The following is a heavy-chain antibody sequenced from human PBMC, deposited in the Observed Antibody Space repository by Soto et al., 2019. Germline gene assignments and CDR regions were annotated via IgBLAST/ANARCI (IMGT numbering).Heavy chain of an antibody. D-gene: IGHD6-6*01. CDR3: AKDSIAGRPDYNYGMDV. J-gene: IGHJ6*02. CDR1: GFTFSSYA. Sequence: GGSLRLSCITSGFTFSSYALHWVRQAPGKGLEWVALISYDGTNKYYADSVKGRFTISRDNSKNTLYLQMNSLRAEDTAVYYCAKDSIAGRPDYNYGMDVWGQGTTVTVSS. V-gene: IGHV3-30*04. CDR2: ISYDGTNK.